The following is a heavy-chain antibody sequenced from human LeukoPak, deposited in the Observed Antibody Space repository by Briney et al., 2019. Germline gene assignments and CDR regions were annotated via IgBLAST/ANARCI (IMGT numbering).Heavy chain of an antibody. J-gene: IGHJ6*02. Sequence: SETLSLTCAVYGGSFSGYYWSWIRQPPGKGLEWIGEINHSGSTNYNPSLKSRVTISVDTSKNQFSLKLSSVTAADTAVYYCAGCMGAPGYYYYYGMDVWGQGTTVTVPS. V-gene: IGHV4-34*01. CDR3: AGCMGAPGYYYYYGMDV. CDR2: INHSGST. CDR1: GGSFSGYY. D-gene: IGHD1-26*01.